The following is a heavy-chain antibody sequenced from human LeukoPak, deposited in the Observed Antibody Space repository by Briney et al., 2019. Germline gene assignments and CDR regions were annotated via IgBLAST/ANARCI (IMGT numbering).Heavy chain of an antibody. J-gene: IGHJ6*02. CDR1: GYTFTSYG. CDR2: ISAYNGNT. Sequence: ASVKVSRKASGYTFTSYGISWVRQAPGQGLEWMGWISAYNGNTNYAQKLQGRVTMTTDTSTSTAYMELRSLRSDDTAVYYCARAVSYDFWSGYRYYYYGMDVWGQGTTVTVSS. V-gene: IGHV1-18*01. CDR3: ARAVSYDFWSGYRYYYYGMDV. D-gene: IGHD3-3*01.